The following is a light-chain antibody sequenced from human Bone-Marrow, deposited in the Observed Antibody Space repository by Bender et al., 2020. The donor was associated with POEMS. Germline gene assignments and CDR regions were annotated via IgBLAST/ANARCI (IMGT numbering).Light chain of an antibody. CDR1: SFDIGGYKY. V-gene: IGLV2-14*03. CDR3: SSYTSIRPLLI. Sequence: QSALTQPASVSGSPGQSITISCTGSSFDIGGYKYVSWYQQHPGKAPKVILYDATNRPSGISDRFSGSKSGNTASLTISGLQAEDEADYYCSSYTSIRPLLIFGGGTKLTVL. CDR2: DAT. J-gene: IGLJ2*01.